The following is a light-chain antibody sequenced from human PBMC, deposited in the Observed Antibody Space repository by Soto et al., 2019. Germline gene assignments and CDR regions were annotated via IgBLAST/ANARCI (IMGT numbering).Light chain of an antibody. CDR1: QSVSGGY. V-gene: IGKV3D-20*02. CDR3: QQYNDRPPIT. Sequence: EIVLTQSPGTLYLSPGDRATRSFRASQSVSGGYLAWYQKKRGQAPRLXLYDTSGRATGTPDRFSGSGSGTELTLTISSLQSEDFAVYYCQQYNDRPPITFGQGTRLEIK. CDR2: DTS. J-gene: IGKJ5*01.